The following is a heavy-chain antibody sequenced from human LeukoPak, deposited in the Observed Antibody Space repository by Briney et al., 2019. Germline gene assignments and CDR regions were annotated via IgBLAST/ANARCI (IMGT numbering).Heavy chain of an antibody. V-gene: IGHV3-23*01. CDR2: ISGTGGRT. CDR1: GVTFSSYA. CDR3: AKDLRYDSSGYFHY. J-gene: IGHJ4*02. D-gene: IGHD3-22*01. Sequence: GGSLRLSCAASGVTFSSYAMSWVRQAPGKGLEWVSGISGTGGRTYYADSVKGRFTISRDNSKNTLYLQMNSLRAEDTAVYYCAKDLRYDSSGYFHYWGQGTRVTVSS.